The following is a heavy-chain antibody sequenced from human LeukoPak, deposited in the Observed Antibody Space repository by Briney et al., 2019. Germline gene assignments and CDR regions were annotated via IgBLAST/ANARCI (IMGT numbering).Heavy chain of an antibody. J-gene: IGHJ4*02. Sequence: PGGSLRLSCAASGFTFSSYSMNWVRQAPGKGLEWVSSISSRSSYIYYADSVKGRFTISRDNAKNSLYLQMNSLRAEDTAVYYCAKGVVADFDYWGQGTLVTVSS. CDR2: ISSRSSYI. V-gene: IGHV3-21*01. CDR1: GFTFSSYS. CDR3: AKGVVADFDY. D-gene: IGHD2-15*01.